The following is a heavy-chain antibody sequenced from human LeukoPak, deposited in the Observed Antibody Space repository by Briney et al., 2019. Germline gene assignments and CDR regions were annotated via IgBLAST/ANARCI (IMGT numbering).Heavy chain of an antibody. CDR3: ARVGYYPDNDAFDI. D-gene: IGHD2/OR15-2a*01. CDR1: GYTFTSYG. Sequence: ASVQVSCKASGYTFTSYGISWVRQAPGQGLEWMGWISAYNGNTNYAQKLQGRVTMTTDTSTSTAYMELRSLRSDDTAVYYCARVGYYPDNDAFDIWGQGTIVPVSS. V-gene: IGHV1-18*01. J-gene: IGHJ3*02. CDR2: ISAYNGNT.